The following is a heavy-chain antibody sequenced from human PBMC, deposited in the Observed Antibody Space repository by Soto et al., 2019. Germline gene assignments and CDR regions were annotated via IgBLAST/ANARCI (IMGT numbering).Heavy chain of an antibody. V-gene: IGHV1-18*01. J-gene: IGHJ4*02. CDR3: ARDPPPPDY. CDR2: ISAYNGNT. CDR1: GYTXAXYA. Sequence: QXQLVXSGAEVKKPGASVKVSCKASGYTXAXYAISWMRQAPGQGLEWMGWISAYNGNTNYAQKLQGRVTMTTDTSTSTAYMELRSLRSDDTAVYYCARDPPPPDYWGQGTLVTVSS.